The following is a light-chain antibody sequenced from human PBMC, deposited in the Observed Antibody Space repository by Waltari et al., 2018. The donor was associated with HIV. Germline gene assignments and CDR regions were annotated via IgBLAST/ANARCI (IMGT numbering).Light chain of an antibody. J-gene: IGKJ1*01. CDR2: GAS. CDR3: HQYGSSFWT. Sequence: EIVLTQSPGTLSLSPGDRATLSCMTSEIIKSTCLSWYQQKGDQPPRLLIYGASSRAPGIPDRFSGSGSRTDFTLTINRLEPEDFATYYCHQYGSSFWTFGQGTKVDVK. CDR1: EIIKSTC. V-gene: IGKV3-20*01.